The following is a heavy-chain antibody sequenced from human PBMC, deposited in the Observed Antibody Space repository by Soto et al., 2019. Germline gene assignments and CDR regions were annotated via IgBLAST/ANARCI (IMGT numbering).Heavy chain of an antibody. CDR3: ARDPYYYDSRGYYYYFDY. V-gene: IGHV4-38-2*02. J-gene: IGHJ4*02. CDR1: GYSISSGYY. Sequence: SETLSLTCAVSGYSISSGYYWGWIRQPPGKGLEWIGSIYHSGSTYYNPSLKSRVTISVDTSKNQFSLKLSSVTAADTAVYYCARDPYYYDSRGYYYYFDYWGQGTLVTVSS. CDR2: IYHSGST. D-gene: IGHD3-22*01.